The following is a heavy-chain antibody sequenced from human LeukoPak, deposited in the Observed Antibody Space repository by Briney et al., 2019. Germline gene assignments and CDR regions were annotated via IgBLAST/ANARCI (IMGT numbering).Heavy chain of an antibody. Sequence: PGGSLRLSCAASGFTFSSYAMTWVRQAPGKGLEWVANIKQDGSEKYYVDSVKGRFTVSRDNAKNSMYLQMNSLRVDDTAVYYCARPGLYCSGGTCYPFESWGQGTLVTVSS. J-gene: IGHJ4*02. CDR1: GFTFSSYA. D-gene: IGHD2-15*01. V-gene: IGHV3-7*01. CDR2: IKQDGSEK. CDR3: ARPGLYCSGGTCYPFES.